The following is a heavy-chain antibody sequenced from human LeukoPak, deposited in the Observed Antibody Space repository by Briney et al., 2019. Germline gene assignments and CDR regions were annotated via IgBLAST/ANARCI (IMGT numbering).Heavy chain of an antibody. V-gene: IGHV4-30-2*03. Sequence: SQTLSLTCTVSGGSISSGGYYWSWIRQHPGKGLEWIGSIYYSGSTYYNPSLKSRVTISVDTSKNQFSLKLSSVTAADTAVYYCARDDYSNYEYWGQGTLVTVSS. CDR3: ARDDYSNYEY. CDR2: IYYSGST. D-gene: IGHD4-11*01. CDR1: GGSISSGGYY. J-gene: IGHJ4*02.